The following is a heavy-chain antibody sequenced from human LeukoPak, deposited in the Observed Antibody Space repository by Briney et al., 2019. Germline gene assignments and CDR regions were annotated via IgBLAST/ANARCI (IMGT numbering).Heavy chain of an antibody. V-gene: IGHV3-21*01. CDR1: GFTFSSYS. D-gene: IGHD4-17*01. J-gene: IGHJ3*02. CDR3: ARPNYGDYLDAFDI. Sequence: PGGSLRLSCAASGFTFSSYSMNWVRQAPGKGLEWVSSISNSSSYIYYADSVKGRFTISRDNAKNSLYLQMNSLRAEDTAVYYCARPNYGDYLDAFDIWGQGTMVTVSS. CDR2: ISNSSSYI.